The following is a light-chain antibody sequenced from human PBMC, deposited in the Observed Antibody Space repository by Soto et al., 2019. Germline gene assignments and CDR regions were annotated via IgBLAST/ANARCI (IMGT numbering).Light chain of an antibody. Sequence: GDRVTITCRSSQGISSALAWYQQKPGKAPKLLIYDASSLKSGVPSRFSGSGSGTDFTLTISSLQPEDFATYYCQQFNSYPYTVGQGTKLEIK. CDR1: QGISSA. V-gene: IGKV1-13*02. CDR2: DAS. J-gene: IGKJ2*01. CDR3: QQFNSYPYT.